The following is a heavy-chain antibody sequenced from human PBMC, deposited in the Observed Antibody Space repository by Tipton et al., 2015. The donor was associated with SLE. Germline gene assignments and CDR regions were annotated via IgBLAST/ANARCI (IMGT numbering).Heavy chain of an antibody. CDR2: VYHSGTT. D-gene: IGHD3-22*01. CDR1: AFSISSGYY. CDR3: AREAYSSPALDS. J-gene: IGHJ4*02. Sequence: TLSLTCTVSAFSISSGYYWGWIRQPPGKGLEWIGTVYHSGTTYYSSSLKSRVTMSVDTSQNQFSLKLTSATAADTAVYYCAREAYSSPALDSWGQGTLVTVSS. V-gene: IGHV4-38-2*02.